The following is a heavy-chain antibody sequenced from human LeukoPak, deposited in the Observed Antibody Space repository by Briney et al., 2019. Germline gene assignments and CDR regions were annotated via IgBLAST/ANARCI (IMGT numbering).Heavy chain of an antibody. CDR2: IISIFVTA. Sequence: SVKVSCTASGGTFSSYAISWVRQARGQGLEWMGGIISIFVTANYAQKFQGRVTITADKSTSTAYMELSSLRSEDTAVYYCARDPGYCSSTSCRREYYFDYWGQGTLVTVSS. CDR3: ARDPGYCSSTSCRREYYFDY. V-gene: IGHV1-69*06. D-gene: IGHD2-2*01. J-gene: IGHJ4*02. CDR1: GGTFSSYA.